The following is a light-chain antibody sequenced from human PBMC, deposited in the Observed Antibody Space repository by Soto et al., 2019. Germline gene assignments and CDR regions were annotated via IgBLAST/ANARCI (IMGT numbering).Light chain of an antibody. CDR3: QTWGTEV. Sequence: QLVLTQSPSASASLGSSVKLTCTLSIGHSRYVIAWHQQQPGKGPRYLMKLNSDGSHSKGDGIPDRFSGSSSGAERYLTISSLQSEDEADYYCQTWGTEVFGGGTKVTVL. V-gene: IGLV4-69*01. CDR1: IGHSRYV. J-gene: IGLJ2*01. CDR2: LNSDGSH.